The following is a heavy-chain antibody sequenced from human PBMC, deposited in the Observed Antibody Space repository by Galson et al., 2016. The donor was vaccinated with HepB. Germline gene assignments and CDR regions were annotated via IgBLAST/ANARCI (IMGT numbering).Heavy chain of an antibody. CDR1: GFTFTSSA. D-gene: IGHD2-15*01. J-gene: IGHJ6*02. Sequence: SVKVSCKASGFTFTSSAVQWVRQARGQRLEWIGWIVVGSGNTNYAQKFQERVTITRDMSTSTAYMELSSLRSDDTAAYYCAADPGSLGYCSGGSCYYYYYGMDVWGQGTTVTVPS. CDR3: AADPGSLGYCSGGSCYYYYYGMDV. V-gene: IGHV1-58*01. CDR2: IVVGSGNT.